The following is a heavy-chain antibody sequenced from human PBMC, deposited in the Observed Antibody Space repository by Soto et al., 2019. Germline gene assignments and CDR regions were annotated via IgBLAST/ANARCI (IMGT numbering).Heavy chain of an antibody. CDR2: IYPGDSDT. D-gene: IGHD2-15*01. V-gene: IGHV5-51*01. CDR1: GYSFTSYW. Sequence: PGESLKISCKGSGYSFTSYWIGWVRQMPGKGLEWMGIIYPGDSDTRYSPSFQGQVTISADKSISTAYLRWSSLKASDTAMYYCARGYCSGGSCYPSYYYYYMDVWGKGTTVTVSS. J-gene: IGHJ6*03. CDR3: ARGYCSGGSCYPSYYYYYMDV.